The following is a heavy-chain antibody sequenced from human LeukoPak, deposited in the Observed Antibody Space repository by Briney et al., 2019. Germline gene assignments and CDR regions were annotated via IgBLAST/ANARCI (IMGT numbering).Heavy chain of an antibody. CDR2: IWYDGSNK. D-gene: IGHD5-18*01. V-gene: IGHV3-33*01. CDR3: ARGIQLWYPLVMCY. Sequence: GGSLRLSCAASGFTFSSYGMHWVRQAPGKGLEWVAVIWYDGSNKYYADSVKGRFTISRDNSKNTLYLQMNSLRAEDTAVYYCARGIQLWYPLVMCYWGQGTLVTVSS. J-gene: IGHJ4*02. CDR1: GFTFSSYG.